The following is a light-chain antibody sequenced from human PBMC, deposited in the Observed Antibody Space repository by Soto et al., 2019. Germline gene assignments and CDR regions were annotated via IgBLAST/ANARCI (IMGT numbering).Light chain of an antibody. V-gene: IGKV3-11*01. CDR3: QQRPNWPLT. J-gene: IGKJ4*01. Sequence: EIVLTQSPATLSLSPGEGATLSCRASQSISSHLAWYQQKPGQAPRLLIYDASNRATGIPAGFSGSGSGTDFALTISSLAPEDFAVYYCQQRPNWPLTFGGGTKVEIK. CDR1: QSISSH. CDR2: DAS.